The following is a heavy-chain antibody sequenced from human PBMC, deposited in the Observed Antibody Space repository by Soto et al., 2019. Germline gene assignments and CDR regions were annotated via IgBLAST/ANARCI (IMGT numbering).Heavy chain of an antibody. CDR2: IFYTGVT. CDR1: GGSVSNASFY. V-gene: IGHV4-61*03. D-gene: IGHD3-22*01. Sequence: QVQLQESGPGLVKPSETLSLTCSVSGGSVSNASFYWTWIRQAPGTGLEYIGYIFYTGVTNYNPSLSRRVTISLDTSKNHFSLKLNSMTAAVTAVYYCVRVLDSSWYADLWGRGTLVTVSS. CDR3: VRVLDSSWYADL. J-gene: IGHJ2*01.